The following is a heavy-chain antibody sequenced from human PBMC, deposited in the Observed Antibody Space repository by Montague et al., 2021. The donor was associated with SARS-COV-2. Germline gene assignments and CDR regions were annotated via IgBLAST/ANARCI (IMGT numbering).Heavy chain of an antibody. V-gene: IGHV3-7*01. CDR3: ARLGSSSWYLDY. J-gene: IGHJ4*02. Sequence: SLRLSCAASGFTFSSYWMSWVRQAPGKGLEWVANIKQDGSEKYYVDSVKGRFTISRDNAKNPLYLQMNSLRAEDTAVYYCARLGSSSWYLDYWGQGTLVTVSS. CDR2: IKQDGSEK. CDR1: GFTFSSYW. D-gene: IGHD6-13*01.